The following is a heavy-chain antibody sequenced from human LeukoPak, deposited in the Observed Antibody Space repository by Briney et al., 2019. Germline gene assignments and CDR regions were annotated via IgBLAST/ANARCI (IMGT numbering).Heavy chain of an antibody. D-gene: IGHD6-19*01. J-gene: IGHJ4*02. V-gene: IGHV4-39*01. CDR1: GGSISSSRYY. Sequence: SETLSLTCTVSGGSISSSRYYWGWIRQPPGKGLEWIGSIYYSGKSYYNPSLKSRVTISVDTSKNQFSLKLSSVTAADTAVYYCARHIRYSSGRSGHFEFWGQGPLVSVPS. CDR3: ARHIRYSSGRSGHFEF. CDR2: IYYSGKS.